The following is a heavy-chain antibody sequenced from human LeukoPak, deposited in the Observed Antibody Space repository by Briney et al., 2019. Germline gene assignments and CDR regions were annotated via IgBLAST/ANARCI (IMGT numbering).Heavy chain of an antibody. CDR2: ISGSGGSA. D-gene: IGHD2-15*01. CDR1: GGSISSGGYS. CDR3: AKWSDCSDGSCRKTHFDC. V-gene: IGHV3-23*01. Sequence: PSETLSLTCAVSGGSISSGGYSWSWVRQAPGKGLEWVSSISGSGGSAYYADSVKGRFTISRDNSKNTLYVQMTSLRAEDTAVYYCAKWSDCSDGSCRKTHFDCWGQGTLVTVSS. J-gene: IGHJ4*02.